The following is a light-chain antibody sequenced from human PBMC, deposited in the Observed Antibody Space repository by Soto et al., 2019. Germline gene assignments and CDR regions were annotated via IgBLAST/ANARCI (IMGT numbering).Light chain of an antibody. V-gene: IGKV1-39*01. Sequence: DIQMTQSASSLSASIXDGVTIACVASQNIIRNLXXXQHXXGXAPRXXXYAXSTLQSGVPSRLTGSGSGTEFTLTISGLQPEDFATYYCQHSYMLPIAFGQGTRLEIK. J-gene: IGKJ5*01. CDR3: QHSYMLPIA. CDR1: QNIIRN. CDR2: AXS.